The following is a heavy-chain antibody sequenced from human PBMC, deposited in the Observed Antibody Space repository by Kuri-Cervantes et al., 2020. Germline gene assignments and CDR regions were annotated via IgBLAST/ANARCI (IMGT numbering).Heavy chain of an antibody. CDR2: ISAYNGNT. CDR3: ARVEEGWEPLVFDY. V-gene: IGHV1-18*01. J-gene: IGHJ4*02. CDR1: GYTFTSYG. D-gene: IGHD1-26*01. Sequence: ASVKVSCKASGYTFTSYGISWVRQAPGQGLEWMGWISAYNGNTNYAQKLQGRVTMTTDTSTSTAYMELRSLRSDDTAVYYCARVEEGWEPLVFDYWGQGTLVTVSS.